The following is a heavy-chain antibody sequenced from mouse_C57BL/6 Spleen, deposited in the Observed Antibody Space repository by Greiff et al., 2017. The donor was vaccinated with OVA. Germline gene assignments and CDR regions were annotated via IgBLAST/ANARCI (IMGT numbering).Heavy chain of an antibody. CDR1: GYTFTEYT. D-gene: IGHD2-2*01. CDR2: FYPGGGSI. Sequence: QVQLQQSGAELVKPGASVKLSCKASGYTFTEYTIHWVKQRSGQGLEWIGWFYPGGGSIKYNEKFKDKATLPADKSSSTVYMELNRLTSEDSAVYVCARHEDGYRDAWYFDGWGTGTTVNVSS. J-gene: IGHJ1*03. CDR3: ARHEDGYRDAWYFDG. V-gene: IGHV1-62-2*01.